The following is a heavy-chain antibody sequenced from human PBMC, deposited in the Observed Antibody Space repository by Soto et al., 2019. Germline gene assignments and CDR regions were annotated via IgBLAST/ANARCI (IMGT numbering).Heavy chain of an antibody. Sequence: QVQLVESGGGVVQPGRSRRLSCAASGFTFSSYGMHWFRQAPGKGLEWVAVISYDGSNKYYADSVKGRFTISRDNSKNKLYLKMNSLRAEDTAVYYCVPYTPAATHYYFDYWGQGTLVTVSS. V-gene: IGHV3-30*03. CDR3: VPYTPAATHYYFDY. CDR2: ISYDGSNK. CDR1: GFTFSSYG. J-gene: IGHJ4*02. D-gene: IGHD2-2*01.